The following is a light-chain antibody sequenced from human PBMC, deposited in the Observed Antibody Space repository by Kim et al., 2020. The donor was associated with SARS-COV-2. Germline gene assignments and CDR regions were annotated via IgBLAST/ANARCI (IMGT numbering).Light chain of an antibody. V-gene: IGLV3-19*01. CDR2: GRN. Sequence: SSELTQDPAVSVALGQTVRITCQGDSLRSYYATWYQQKPRQAPVLVIYGRNNRPSGIPDRFSGSTSGNTASLTNSGAQAEDEADFYCQSRDSGGKVIFGGGTKVTVL. J-gene: IGLJ2*01. CDR1: SLRSYY. CDR3: QSRDSGGKVI.